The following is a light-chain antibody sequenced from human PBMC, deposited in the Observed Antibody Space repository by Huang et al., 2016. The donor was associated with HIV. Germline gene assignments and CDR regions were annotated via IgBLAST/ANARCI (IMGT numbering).Light chain of an antibody. CDR1: QSVSNN. CDR2: EAS. CDR3: QQFNNWPPS. Sequence: ERVMTQSPATLAVSPGERATLSCRASQSVSNNLAWYQQKPGQAPSLLFYEASSRATGVPARFRASGSGTEFTLTISSLQSEDFAIYYCQQFNNWPPSFGGGTKVEIK. J-gene: IGKJ4*01. V-gene: IGKV3-15*01.